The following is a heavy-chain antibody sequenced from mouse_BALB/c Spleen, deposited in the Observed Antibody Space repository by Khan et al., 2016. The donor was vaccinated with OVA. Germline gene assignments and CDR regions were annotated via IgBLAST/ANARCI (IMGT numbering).Heavy chain of an antibody. Sequence: QVQLKQSGPGLVQPSQSLSITCTVSGFSLTNYGVHWVRQSPGKGLEWLGVIWSGGTTDYNATFISRLSISKDNSKGQGFFKMNSLQPNDTAIYYCARNRNGYFDSWGPGSTLTVSS. CDR2: IWSGGTT. V-gene: IGHV2-2*02. D-gene: IGHD1-1*02. CDR3: ARNRNGYFDS. CDR1: GFSLTNYG. J-gene: IGHJ2*01.